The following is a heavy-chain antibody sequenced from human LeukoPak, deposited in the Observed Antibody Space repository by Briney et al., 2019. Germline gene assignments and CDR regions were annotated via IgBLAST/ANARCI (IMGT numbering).Heavy chain of an antibody. CDR2: ISGSGGYT. D-gene: IGHD5-12*01. V-gene: IGHV3-23*01. Sequence: GGSLRLSCAASGFTVSSNYMSWVRQAPGKGLEWVSAISGSGGYTYYADSVKGRFTISRDSSKNTLYLQMNSLRAEDTAVYYCAKEYSGYDFDYWGQGTLATVSS. CDR1: GFTVSSNY. J-gene: IGHJ4*02. CDR3: AKEYSGYDFDY.